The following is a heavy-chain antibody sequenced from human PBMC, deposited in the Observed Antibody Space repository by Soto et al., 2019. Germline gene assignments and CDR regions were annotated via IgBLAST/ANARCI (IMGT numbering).Heavy chain of an antibody. J-gene: IGHJ5*02. CDR3: ARDMGVSNWFDP. V-gene: IGHV4-31*03. Sequence: PSETLSLTCTVSGGSISSGGYYWSWIRQHPGKGLEWIGYIYYSGSTYYNPSLKSRVTISVDTSKNQFSLKLSSVTAADTAVYYCARDMGVSNWFDPWGQGTLVTVSS. CDR2: IYYSGST. CDR1: GGSISSGGYY. D-gene: IGHD2-8*01.